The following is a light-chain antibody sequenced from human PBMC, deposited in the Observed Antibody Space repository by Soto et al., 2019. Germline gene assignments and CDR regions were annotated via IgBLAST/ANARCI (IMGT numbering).Light chain of an antibody. J-gene: IGLJ1*01. Sequence: QSVLTQPPSVSGAPGQRVTISCIGSSSNIGAGYDVHWYQQLPGTAPKLLIYGNSNRPSGVPDRFSGSKSGTSASLAITGLRAEDEADYYCQSYDSSLSGSDYVFGTGTKLTVL. CDR1: SSNIGAGYD. V-gene: IGLV1-40*01. CDR3: QSYDSSLSGSDYV. CDR2: GNS.